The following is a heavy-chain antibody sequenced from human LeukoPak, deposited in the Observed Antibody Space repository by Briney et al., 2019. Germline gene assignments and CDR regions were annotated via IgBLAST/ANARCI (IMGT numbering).Heavy chain of an antibody. J-gene: IGHJ4*02. CDR3: AKVPGSSGYRYNY. Sequence: PGGSLRLSCAASGFTFSSYGMHWVRQAPGKGLEWVAFIRYDGSNKYYADSVKGRFTISRDNSKNTLYLQMNSLRAEDTAVYYCAKVPGSSGYRYNYWGQGTLVTVSS. CDR2: IRYDGSNK. V-gene: IGHV3-30*02. D-gene: IGHD3-22*01. CDR1: GFTFSSYG.